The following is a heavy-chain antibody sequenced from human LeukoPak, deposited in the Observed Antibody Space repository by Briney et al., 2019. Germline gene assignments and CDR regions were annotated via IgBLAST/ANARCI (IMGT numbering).Heavy chain of an antibody. V-gene: IGHV3-21*01. CDR2: ISSSSSYI. J-gene: IGHJ4*02. D-gene: IGHD4-17*01. CDR3: AREGYGDSTGEGFDY. Sequence: GGSLRLSCAASGFTFSSYSMNWVRRAPGKGLEWVSSISSSSSYIYYADSVKGRFTISRDNAKNSLYLQMNSLRAEDTAVYYCAREGYGDSTGEGFDYWGQGTLVTVSS. CDR1: GFTFSSYS.